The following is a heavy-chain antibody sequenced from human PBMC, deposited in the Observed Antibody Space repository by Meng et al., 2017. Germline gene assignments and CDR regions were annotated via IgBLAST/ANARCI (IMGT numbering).Heavy chain of an antibody. CDR1: GGTFSSYA. J-gene: IGHJ4*02. CDR3: ARRPGYSSGWYDY. D-gene: IGHD6-19*01. CDR2: IIPIFGTA. Sequence: VQSGDEVKSPGSTVKGACKAFGGTFSSYAISWVRQAPGQGLEWMGGIIPIFGTANYAQKFQGRVTITADESTSTAYMELSSLRSEDTAVYYCARRPGYSSGWYDYWGQGTLVTVSS. V-gene: IGHV1-69*01.